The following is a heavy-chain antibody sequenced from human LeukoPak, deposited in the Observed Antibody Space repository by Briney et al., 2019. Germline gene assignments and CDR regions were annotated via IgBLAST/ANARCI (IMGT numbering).Heavy chain of an antibody. CDR1: GYTFTGYY. D-gene: IGHD5-18*01. V-gene: IGHV1-2*02. CDR2: INPNSGGT. J-gene: IGHJ4*02. Sequence: ASVKVSCKASGYTFTGYYMHWVRQAPGQGLEWMGWINPNSGGTNYAQKFQGRVTMTRDTSISTAYMELSRLRSDDMAVYYCARAPYKTQNSYGGYWGQGTLVTVSS. CDR3: ARAPYKTQNSYGGY.